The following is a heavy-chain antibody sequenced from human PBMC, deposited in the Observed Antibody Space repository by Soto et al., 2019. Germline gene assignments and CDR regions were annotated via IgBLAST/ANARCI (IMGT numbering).Heavy chain of an antibody. V-gene: IGHV1-18*01. Sequence: ASVKVSCKASGYTFYSYDITWVRQAPGQGLEWMGTTSAYNGNTNFAQNLQGRVTMTIDKSTATAYMELNSPTSDDTAVYYCARARATVTTERALGYWGQGTLVTSP. D-gene: IGHD4-17*01. CDR2: TSAYNGNT. J-gene: IGHJ4*02. CDR3: ARARATVTTERALGY. CDR1: GYTFYSYD.